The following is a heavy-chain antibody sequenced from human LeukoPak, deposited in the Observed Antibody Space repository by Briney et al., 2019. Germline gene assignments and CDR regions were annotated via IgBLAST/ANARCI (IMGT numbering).Heavy chain of an antibody. CDR1: GGTFSSYA. D-gene: IGHD6-13*01. V-gene: IGHV1-69*13. Sequence: ASVKVSCKASGGTFSSYAISWVRQAPGQGLEWMGGIIPIFGTANYAQKFQGRVTITADESTSTAYMELSSLRSEDTAVYYCARDHSSSGELLSYWFDPWGQGTLVTVSS. CDR2: IIPIFGTA. CDR3: ARDHSSSGELLSYWFDP. J-gene: IGHJ5*02.